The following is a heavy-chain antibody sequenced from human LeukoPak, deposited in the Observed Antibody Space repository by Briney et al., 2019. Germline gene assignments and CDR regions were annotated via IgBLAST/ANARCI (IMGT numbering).Heavy chain of an antibody. CDR3: ARLSGYDWEGFYDY. J-gene: IGHJ4*02. CDR1: GGSISSYY. Sequence: SETLSLTCTVSGGSISSYYWSWLRQPPGKGLEWIAYIYYSGSTNYNPSLKSRVTISVDTSKNQFSLKLSSVTAADTAVYYCARLSGYDWEGFYDYWGQGTLVTVSS. V-gene: IGHV4-59*01. D-gene: IGHD5-12*01. CDR2: IYYSGST.